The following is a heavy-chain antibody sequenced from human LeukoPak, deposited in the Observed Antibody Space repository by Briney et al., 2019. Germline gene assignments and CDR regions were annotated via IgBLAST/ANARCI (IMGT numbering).Heavy chain of an antibody. Sequence: GGSLRLSCAASGFTFNNYNMNWVRQAPGKALEWVSSITSSGAYIFYADSVKGRFTISRDNSKSTLYIQMNSLRAEDTAVYYCARAKPKNMVRGLIMRRESRYYFDYWGQGTLVTVSS. J-gene: IGHJ4*02. CDR3: ARAKPKNMVRGLIMRRESRYYFDY. V-gene: IGHV3-21*04. D-gene: IGHD3-10*01. CDR2: ITSSGAYI. CDR1: GFTFNNYN.